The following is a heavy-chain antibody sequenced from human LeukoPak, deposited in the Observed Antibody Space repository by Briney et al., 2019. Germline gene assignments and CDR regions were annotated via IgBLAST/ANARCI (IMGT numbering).Heavy chain of an antibody. Sequence: PGGSLRLSCAASGFSFSIYAMAWVRQAPGEGLEWVSALSDDSRRIYYADSVKSRFTISRDNAKNSLYLQMSNLRAEDTAVYFCARGGGLDVWGQGATVTVSS. J-gene: IGHJ6*02. CDR1: GFSFSIYA. V-gene: IGHV3-21*04. D-gene: IGHD3-16*01. CDR2: LSDDSRRI. CDR3: ARGGGLDV.